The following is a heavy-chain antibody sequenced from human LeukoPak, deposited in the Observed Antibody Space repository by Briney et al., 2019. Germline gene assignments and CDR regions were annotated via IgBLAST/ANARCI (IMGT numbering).Heavy chain of an antibody. J-gene: IGHJ5*02. CDR1: GGSISSGGYS. V-gene: IGHV4-30-2*01. CDR3: ARGFFVRENPGSWFYP. D-gene: IGHD3-10*02. CDR2: IYHTGNT. Sequence: TLSLTCAVSGGSISSGGYSWNWIRQPPGKGLEWIGYIYHTGNTFYNPSLKSRVTISVDRSKNQFSLRLTSVTAADTAVYYCARGFFVRENPGSWFYPWGQGTLVTVSP.